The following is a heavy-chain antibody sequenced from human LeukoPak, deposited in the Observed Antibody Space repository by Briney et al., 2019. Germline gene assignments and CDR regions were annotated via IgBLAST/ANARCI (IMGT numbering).Heavy chain of an antibody. CDR1: GFTFDDYA. Sequence: GGSLRLSCAASGFTFDDYAMHWVRQAPGKGLEWVSGISWNSGSIGYADSVKGRFTISRDNAKNSLYLQMNSLRAEDTAVYYCARDCSSTSCYLWAPLDYWGQGTLVTVSS. J-gene: IGHJ4*02. CDR3: ARDCSSTSCYLWAPLDY. V-gene: IGHV3-9*01. D-gene: IGHD2-2*01. CDR2: ISWNSGSI.